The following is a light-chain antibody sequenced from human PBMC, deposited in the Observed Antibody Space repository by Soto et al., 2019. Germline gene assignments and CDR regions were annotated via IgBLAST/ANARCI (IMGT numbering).Light chain of an antibody. Sequence: DIQMTQSPSTLSASVGDRVTITCRASQTISSWLAWYQQKPGKAPDLLIYDASSLQDGVPSRFSGRGSGTEFTLTISSLQPDDFATYFCQQYITFPYTFGQGTKLEFK. J-gene: IGKJ2*01. V-gene: IGKV1-5*01. CDR3: QQYITFPYT. CDR1: QTISSW. CDR2: DAS.